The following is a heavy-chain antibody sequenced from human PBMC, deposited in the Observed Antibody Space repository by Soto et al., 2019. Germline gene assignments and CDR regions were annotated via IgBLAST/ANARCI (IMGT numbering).Heavy chain of an antibody. V-gene: IGHV3-73*01. CDR2: IRSKANSYAT. D-gene: IGHD3-3*01. Sequence: GSLRLSCAASGFTFSGSAMHWVRQASGKGLEWVGRIRSKANSYATAYAASVKGRFTISRDDSKNTAYLQMNSLKTEDTAVYYCTTFGVVSPYGMDVWGQGTTVTFSS. CDR1: GFTFSGSA. J-gene: IGHJ6*02. CDR3: TTFGVVSPYGMDV.